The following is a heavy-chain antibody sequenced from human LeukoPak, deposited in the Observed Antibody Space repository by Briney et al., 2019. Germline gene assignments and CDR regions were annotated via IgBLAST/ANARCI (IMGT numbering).Heavy chain of an antibody. V-gene: IGHV3-30-3*01. CDR1: GFTFSSYA. CDR2: ISYDGSNK. Sequence: PGRSLRLSCAASGFTFSSYAMHWVRQAPGKGLEWVAVISYDGSNKYYADSVKGRFTISRDNSKNTLYLQMNSLRAEDTAVYYCARDQIATTVMDYWGQGTLVTVSS. J-gene: IGHJ4*02. D-gene: IGHD4-17*01. CDR3: ARDQIATTVMDY.